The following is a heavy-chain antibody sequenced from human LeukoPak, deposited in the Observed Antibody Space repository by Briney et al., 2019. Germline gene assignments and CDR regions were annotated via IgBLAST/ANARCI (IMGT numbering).Heavy chain of an antibody. CDR3: AHRADSTGWYSIDY. Sequence: MESGPTLVNPTQTLTLTCTFSGFSLSASGVGVAWIRQPPGQALEWLALIYWDDYKRYSPSLKSRLTITKDTSKNQVVLTMTNVDPVDTATYYCAHRADSTGWYSIDYWGQGTLVTVSS. CDR2: IYWDDYK. CDR1: GFSLSASGVG. D-gene: IGHD6-19*01. V-gene: IGHV2-5*02. J-gene: IGHJ4*02.